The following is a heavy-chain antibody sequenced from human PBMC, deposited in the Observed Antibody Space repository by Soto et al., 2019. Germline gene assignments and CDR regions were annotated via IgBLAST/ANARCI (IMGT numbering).Heavy chain of an antibody. Sequence: GGSLRLSCAASGFTFSSYAMSWVRQAPGKGLEWVSAISGSGGSTYHAVSVKGRFTISRDKSKNTLYLQMNSLRAEDTAVYYCAKSEQWPFRQPFDYWGQGTLVTVSS. V-gene: IGHV3-23*01. D-gene: IGHD6-19*01. CDR3: AKSEQWPFRQPFDY. J-gene: IGHJ4*02. CDR1: GFTFSSYA. CDR2: ISGSGGST.